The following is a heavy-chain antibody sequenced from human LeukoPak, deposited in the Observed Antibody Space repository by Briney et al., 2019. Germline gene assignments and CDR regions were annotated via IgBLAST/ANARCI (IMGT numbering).Heavy chain of an antibody. CDR2: ISSSSSYI. J-gene: IGHJ5*02. CDR3: ARNNWFGEFENWFDP. D-gene: IGHD3-10*01. CDR1: GFTFSSYS. Sequence: GGSLRLSCAASGFTFSSYSMNWVRQAPGKGPEWVSSISSSSSYIYYADSMKGRFTISRDNAKNSLYLQMNSLRAEDTAVYYCARNNWFGEFENWFDPWGQGTLVTVSS. V-gene: IGHV3-21*01.